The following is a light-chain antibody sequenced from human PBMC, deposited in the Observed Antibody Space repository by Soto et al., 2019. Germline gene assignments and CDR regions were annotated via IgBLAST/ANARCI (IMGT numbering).Light chain of an antibody. CDR2: AAS. J-gene: IGKJ2*01. CDR1: QSITNY. V-gene: IGKV1-39*01. CDR3: QQSDSYPYT. Sequence: DIQMTQYPSSLSVSVGDRVTITCRASQSITNYLNWYQQKPGKAPKLLVYAASSLQSGVPSRFSGNGSGTDFTLTISSLQPEDFATYYCQQSDSYPYTFGQGTKLEIK.